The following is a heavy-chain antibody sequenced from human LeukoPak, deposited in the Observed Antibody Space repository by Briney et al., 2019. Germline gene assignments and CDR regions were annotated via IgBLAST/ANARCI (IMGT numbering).Heavy chain of an antibody. V-gene: IGHV1-8*01. CDR1: GYTFTSYD. Sequence: ASVTVSCKASGYTFTSYDINWVRQATGQGLEWMGWMNPNSGNTGYAQKFQGRVTMTRNTSISTAYMELSSLRSEDTAVYYCARVPLAGFWSDYHRNWFDPWGQGTLVTVSS. D-gene: IGHD3-3*01. CDR3: ARVPLAGFWSDYHRNWFDP. J-gene: IGHJ5*02. CDR2: MNPNSGNT.